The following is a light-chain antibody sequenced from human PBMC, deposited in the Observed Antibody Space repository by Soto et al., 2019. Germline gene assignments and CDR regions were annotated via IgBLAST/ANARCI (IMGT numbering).Light chain of an antibody. CDR3: HQYGRLTPT. J-gene: IGKJ1*01. Sequence: FTDSTAPWSLSPGERDTLSCRASQSVSGSDLAWYQQKPGQAPRLLISGVSNRATGNPDRFSGSGSGTDFTLTISSLEPEDFAVFYCHQYGRLTPTFGPGTKVDIK. V-gene: IGKV3-20*01. CDR2: GVS. CDR1: QSVSGSD.